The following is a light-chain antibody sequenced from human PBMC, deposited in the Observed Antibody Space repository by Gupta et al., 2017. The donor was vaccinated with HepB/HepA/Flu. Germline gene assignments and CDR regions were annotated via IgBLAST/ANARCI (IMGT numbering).Light chain of an antibody. CDR2: LGS. V-gene: IGKV2-28*01. CDR1: QSLLHSNGYNY. Sequence: VMTQSPLSLPVTPGEPASISCRSSQSLLHSNGYNYLDWYLQKPGQSPQLLIYLGSNRASGVPDRFSGSGSGTDFTLKISRVEAEDVGVYYCMQALQTPLTFGQGTKVEIK. CDR3: MQALQTPLT. J-gene: IGKJ1*01.